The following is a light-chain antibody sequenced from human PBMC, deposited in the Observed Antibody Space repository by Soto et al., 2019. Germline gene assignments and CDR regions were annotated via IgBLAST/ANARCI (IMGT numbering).Light chain of an antibody. V-gene: IGLV2-14*01. J-gene: IGLJ3*02. Sequence: QSVLTQPASVSGSPGQSITISCTGTSSDIGGYDFVSWYQQHPAKAPRLIISEVTNRPAGVSKRFSGSKSGNTASLTISGLQVEDEADYFCSSFTSRGTLVFGGGTKLTVL. CDR3: SSFTSRGTLV. CDR2: EVT. CDR1: SSDIGGYDF.